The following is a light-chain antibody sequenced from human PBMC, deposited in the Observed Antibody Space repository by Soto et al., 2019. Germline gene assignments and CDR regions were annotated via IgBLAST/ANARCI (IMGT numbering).Light chain of an antibody. CDR1: QGISSA. J-gene: IGKJ5*01. CDR3: QQFNSYLIT. V-gene: IGKV1-13*02. Sequence: AIQLTQSPSSLSASVGDRVTITCRASQGISSALAWYQQKPGQAPKLLIYDASSLESGVPTRFSGSGSGTDVTLTISSLQPEAFATYYCQQFNSYLITFGQGTRLEIK. CDR2: DAS.